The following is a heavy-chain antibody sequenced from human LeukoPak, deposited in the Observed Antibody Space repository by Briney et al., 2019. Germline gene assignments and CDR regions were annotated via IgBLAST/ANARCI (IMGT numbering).Heavy chain of an antibody. Sequence: GGSLRLSCAASGFTFSDYYMSWIRQAPGKGLEWVSYISHRVSDVQYADSVKGRFTISRDNARNSLYLQMNGLRAEDTAVYYCTRESGGLGLRGPLWGQGTLVTVSS. CDR2: ISHRVSDV. CDR1: GFTFSDYY. J-gene: IGHJ4*02. V-gene: IGHV3-11*01. D-gene: IGHD5-18*01. CDR3: TRESGGLGLRGPL.